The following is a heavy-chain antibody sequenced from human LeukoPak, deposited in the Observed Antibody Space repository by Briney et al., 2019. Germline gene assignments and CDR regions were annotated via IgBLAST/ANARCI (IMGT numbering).Heavy chain of an antibody. Sequence: GGSLRLSCAASGFTFDDYAMHWVRHAPGKGLEWVSGISWNSGSIGYADSVKGRFTISRDNAKNSLYLQMNSLRAEDTALYYCAVEAPYYYYMDVWGKGTTVTVSS. CDR2: ISWNSGSI. CDR3: AVEAPYYYYMDV. V-gene: IGHV3-9*01. CDR1: GFTFDDYA. J-gene: IGHJ6*03.